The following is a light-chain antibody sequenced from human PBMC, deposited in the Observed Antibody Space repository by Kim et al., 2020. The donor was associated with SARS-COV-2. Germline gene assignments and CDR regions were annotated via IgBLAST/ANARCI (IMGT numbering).Light chain of an antibody. CDR2: TAS. Sequence: SPGERATLSCRASQNINNTYLAWYQQKPGQAPRIIIHTASTRATGIPDRFSGSGSGTDFTLTISRLEPEDFAVYYCQQYGTSRWPFGQGTKVDIK. CDR1: QNINNTY. CDR3: QQYGTSRWP. V-gene: IGKV3-20*01. J-gene: IGKJ1*01.